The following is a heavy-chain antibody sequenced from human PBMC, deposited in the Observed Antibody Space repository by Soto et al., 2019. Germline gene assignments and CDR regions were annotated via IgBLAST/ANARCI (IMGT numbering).Heavy chain of an antibody. CDR2: ISGSGGST. V-gene: IGHV3-23*01. J-gene: IGHJ4*02. CDR3: AKGPLLDWNYLDY. D-gene: IGHD1-1*01. Sequence: GVSLRRSCAPCGLTFSSYAMSWARQAAGRGLEWVSAISGSGGSTYYADSVRGRVNLSRDNSKNTLYPQMNSLRAADTAVYYCAKGPLLDWNYLDYWGQGTLVTVSS. CDR1: GLTFSSYA.